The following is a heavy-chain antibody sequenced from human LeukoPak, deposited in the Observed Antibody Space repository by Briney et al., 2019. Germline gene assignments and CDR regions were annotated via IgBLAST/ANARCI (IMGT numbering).Heavy chain of an antibody. CDR2: ISAYNGNT. J-gene: IGHJ4*02. CDR1: GYTLTSYG. Sequence: ASVKVSCKASGYTLTSYGISWVRQAPGQGLEWMGWISAYNGNTNYAQKLQGRVTMTTDTSTSTAYMELRSLRSDDTAVYYCARVGKAVRYFDWLRSFDYWGQGTLVTVSS. D-gene: IGHD3-9*01. V-gene: IGHV1-18*01. CDR3: ARVGKAVRYFDWLRSFDY.